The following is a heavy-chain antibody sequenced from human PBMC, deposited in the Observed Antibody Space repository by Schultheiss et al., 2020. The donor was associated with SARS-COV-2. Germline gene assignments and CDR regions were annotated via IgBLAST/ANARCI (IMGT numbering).Heavy chain of an antibody. V-gene: IGHV1-18*01. J-gene: IGHJ5*02. Sequence: ASVKVSCKASGYTFSDYGISWVRQAPGQGLEWMGWISAYNGNTNYAQKLQGRVTMTRDTSISTAYMALNRLTSDDTAVYYCARDLQASVGYRPRDWFDPWGQGTLVTVSS. CDR2: ISAYNGNT. CDR1: GYTFSDYG. CDR3: ARDLQASVGYRPRDWFDP. D-gene: IGHD1-26*01.